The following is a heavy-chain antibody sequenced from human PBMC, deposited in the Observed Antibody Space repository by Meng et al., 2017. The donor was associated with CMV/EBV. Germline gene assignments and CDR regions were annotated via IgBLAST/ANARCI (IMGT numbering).Heavy chain of an antibody. V-gene: IGHV1-18*01. J-gene: IGHJ6*02. Sequence: ASVKVSCKASGYTFTSYGISWVRQAPGQGLEWMEWISAYNGNTNYAQKLQGRVTMTTDTSTSTAYMELRSLRSDDTAVYYCARSVPAAMEYSSSPGNYYGMDVWGQGTTVTVSS. D-gene: IGHD2-2*01. CDR1: GYTFTSYG. CDR2: ISAYNGNT. CDR3: ARSVPAAMEYSSSPGNYYGMDV.